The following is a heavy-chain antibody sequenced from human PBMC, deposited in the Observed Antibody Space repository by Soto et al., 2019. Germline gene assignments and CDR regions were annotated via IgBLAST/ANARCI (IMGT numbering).Heavy chain of an antibody. Sequence: ASVKVSCKASGYTFTSHGISWVRQAPGQGLEWMGWISAYNGNTNYAQKLQGRVTMTTDTSTSTAYMELRSLRSDDTAVYYCARGWLRFNYYYYYGMDVWGQGTTVTVSS. V-gene: IGHV1-18*01. CDR3: ARGWLRFNYYYYYGMDV. CDR2: ISAYNGNT. D-gene: IGHD5-12*01. J-gene: IGHJ6*02. CDR1: GYTFTSHG.